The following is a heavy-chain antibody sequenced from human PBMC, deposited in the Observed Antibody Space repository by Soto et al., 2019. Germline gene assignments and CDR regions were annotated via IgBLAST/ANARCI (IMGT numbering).Heavy chain of an antibody. D-gene: IGHD2-2*01. J-gene: IGHJ4*02. V-gene: IGHV4-31*03. Sequence: SETLSLTCTVSGGSISSGGYYWSWIRQHPGKGLEWIGYIYYSGSTYYNPSLKSRVTISVDTSKNQFSLKLSSVTAADTAVYYCARLQGYCSSTSCSLHYFDYWGQGTLVTVSS. CDR3: ARLQGYCSSTSCSLHYFDY. CDR2: IYYSGST. CDR1: GGSISSGGYY.